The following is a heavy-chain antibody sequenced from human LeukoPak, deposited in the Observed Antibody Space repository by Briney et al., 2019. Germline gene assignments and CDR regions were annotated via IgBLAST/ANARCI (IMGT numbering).Heavy chain of an antibody. D-gene: IGHD4-17*01. CDR1: GGPISSADYS. J-gene: IGHJ4*02. V-gene: IGHV4-31*03. CDR3: ARKRDDGDYHIDY. CDR2: ICYSGTT. Sequence: SQTLSLTCTVSGGPISSADYSWSWFRQFPGTGLLEWLGYICYSGTTYYNPSLKSRLTISVDTSNNQFSLRMRSVTAADTAMYFCARKRDDGDYHIDYWGQGIPVTVSS.